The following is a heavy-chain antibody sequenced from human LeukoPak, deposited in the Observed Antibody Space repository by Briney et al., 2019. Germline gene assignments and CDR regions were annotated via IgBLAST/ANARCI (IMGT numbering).Heavy chain of an antibody. V-gene: IGHV3-53*01. CDR2: IYSGGST. Sequence: GGSLGLSCAASGFTVSSNYMSWVRQAPGKGLEWVSVIYSGGSTYYADSVKGRFTISRDNSKNTLYLQMNSLRAEDTAVYYCARVPRGQYCSSTSCYDYYYYMDVWGKGTTVTVSS. CDR1: GFTVSSNY. D-gene: IGHD2-2*01. J-gene: IGHJ6*03. CDR3: ARVPRGQYCSSTSCYDYYYYMDV.